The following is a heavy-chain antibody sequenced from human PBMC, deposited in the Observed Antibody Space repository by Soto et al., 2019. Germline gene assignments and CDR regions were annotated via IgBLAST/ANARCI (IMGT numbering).Heavy chain of an antibody. J-gene: IGHJ6*02. CDR2: ISGSGDVT. CDR1: DHA. CDR3: ATRIYTTIPGGMDV. Sequence: EVQLLESAGGLAQPGGSLRLSCTATDHAMSWVRQAPGKGLEWVSVISGSGDVTHYGDSVKGRFTISRDNSKNTMYLQMDSLRVDDTAVYYCATRIYTTIPGGMDVWGQGTTVTVSS. D-gene: IGHD2-2*02. V-gene: IGHV3-20*04.